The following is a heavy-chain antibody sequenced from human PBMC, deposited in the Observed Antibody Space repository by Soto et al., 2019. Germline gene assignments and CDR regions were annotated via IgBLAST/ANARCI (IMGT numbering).Heavy chain of an antibody. V-gene: IGHV3-48*01. D-gene: IGHD2-8*01. CDR1: GFTFSSYS. J-gene: IGHJ6*03. CDR3: ARDGCTNGVCGGYYYYYYMDV. Sequence: GGSLRLSCAASGFTFSSYSMNWVRQAPGKGLEWVSYISSSSSTIYYADSVKGRFTISRDNAKNSLYLQMNSLRAEGTAVYYCARDGCTNGVCGGYYYYYYMDVWGKGTTVTVSS. CDR2: ISSSSSTI.